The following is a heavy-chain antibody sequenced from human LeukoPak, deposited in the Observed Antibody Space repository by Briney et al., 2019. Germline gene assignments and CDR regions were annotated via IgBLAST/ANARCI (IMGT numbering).Heavy chain of an antibody. CDR1: GGSFSGYY. CDR3: ARGITVVYYFDL. CDR2: IHYTGAT. J-gene: IGHJ2*01. Sequence: SETLSLTCAVHGGSFSGYYWSWFRQPPGKGLEWIGEIHYTGATNYSPSLKGRVTISPGTSNNQVSLRMNSVTAADTADYYCARGITVVYYFDLWGRGTLVTVSS. D-gene: IGHD1-20*01. V-gene: IGHV4-34*01.